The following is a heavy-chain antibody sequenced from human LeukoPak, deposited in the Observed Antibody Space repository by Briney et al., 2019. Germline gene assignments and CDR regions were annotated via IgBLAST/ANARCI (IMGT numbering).Heavy chain of an antibody. Sequence: ASVKVSCKASGYTFTSYGISWVRQAPGQGLEWMGWINPNSGGTNYAQKFQGRVTMTRDTSISTAYMELSRLRSDDTAVYYCAGIGYSYGYDAFDIWGQGTMVTVSS. D-gene: IGHD5-18*01. V-gene: IGHV1-2*02. CDR2: INPNSGGT. CDR1: GYTFTSYG. CDR3: AGIGYSYGYDAFDI. J-gene: IGHJ3*02.